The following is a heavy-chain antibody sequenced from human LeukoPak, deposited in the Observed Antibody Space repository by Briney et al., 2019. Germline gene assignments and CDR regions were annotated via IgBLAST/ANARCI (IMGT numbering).Heavy chain of an antibody. J-gene: IGHJ4*02. CDR2: TSYDGSDK. CDR3: ARARPSMWIDY. V-gene: IGHV3-30*04. CDR1: GFTFSSYA. Sequence: GGSLRLSCAASGFTFSSYAMYWVRQAPGKGLEWVAVTSYDGSDKFYADSVKGRFTISRDSSKNTLYLQMNSLRPEDTAVYYCARARPSMWIDYWGQGTLVTVSS. D-gene: IGHD5-12*01.